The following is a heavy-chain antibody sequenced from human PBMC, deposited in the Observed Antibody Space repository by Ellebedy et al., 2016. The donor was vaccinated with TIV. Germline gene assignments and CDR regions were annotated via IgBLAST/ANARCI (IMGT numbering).Heavy chain of an antibody. V-gene: IGHV3-23*01. Sequence: PGGSLRLSCAASGFTFSDYAMGWVRQAPGKGLEWVSDITYSGAATIYADSVRGRFTISRDNSKNTPYLQMSSLRVEDTALYYCAKDVRDTYYYFDYWGQGILVTVSS. CDR1: GFTFSDYA. CDR2: ITYSGAAT. CDR3: AKDVRDTYYYFDY. J-gene: IGHJ4*02. D-gene: IGHD1-14*01.